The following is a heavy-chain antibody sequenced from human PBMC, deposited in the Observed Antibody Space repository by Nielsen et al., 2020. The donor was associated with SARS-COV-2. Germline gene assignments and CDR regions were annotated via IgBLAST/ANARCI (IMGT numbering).Heavy chain of an antibody. V-gene: IGHV1-69*13. CDR2: IIPIFGTA. D-gene: IGHD6-13*01. CDR1: GGTFSSYA. Sequence: SVKVSCKASGGTFSSYAISWVRQAPGQGLEWMGGIIPIFGTANYAQKFQGRVTITADESTSTAYMELSSLRAEDTAVYYCARIGYSSNWRPEFDYWGQGALVTVSS. CDR3: ARIGYSSNWRPEFDY. J-gene: IGHJ4*02.